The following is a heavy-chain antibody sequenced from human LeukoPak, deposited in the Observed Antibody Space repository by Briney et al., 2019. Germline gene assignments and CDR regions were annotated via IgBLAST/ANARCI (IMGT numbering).Heavy chain of an antibody. Sequence: GGSLRLSCAASGFTFSNCGMSWVRQAPGKGLEWASTISGSGGSTYYADSVKGRFTISRDNSKNTLYLQMNSLRAEDTAVYYCAKTYSIAAAGTSDYWGQGTLVTVSS. V-gene: IGHV3-23*01. D-gene: IGHD6-13*01. CDR3: AKTYSIAAAGTSDY. J-gene: IGHJ4*02. CDR2: ISGSGGST. CDR1: GFTFSNCG.